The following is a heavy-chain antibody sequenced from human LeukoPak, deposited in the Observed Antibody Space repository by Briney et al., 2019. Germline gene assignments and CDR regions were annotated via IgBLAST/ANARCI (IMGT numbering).Heavy chain of an antibody. CDR1: GGSISSSHG. CDR3: ARLSLKVLEWSPTKGKETHYFDY. J-gene: IGHJ4*02. V-gene: IGHV4-4*02. Sequence: SGTLSLTCAVSGGSISSSHGWSWVRQPPGKGLEWIGEIYHSGSTNYNPSLKSRVTILIDKSKNQFSLKLSSVTAADTAVYYCARLSLKVLEWSPTKGKETHYFDYWGQGTLVPVSS. D-gene: IGHD3-3*01. CDR2: IYHSGST.